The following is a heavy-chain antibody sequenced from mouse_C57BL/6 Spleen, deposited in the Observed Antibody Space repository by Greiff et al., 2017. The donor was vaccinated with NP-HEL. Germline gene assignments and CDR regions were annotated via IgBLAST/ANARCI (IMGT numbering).Heavy chain of an antibody. J-gene: IGHJ4*01. Sequence: QVQLQQSGAELVKPGASVKISCKASGYAFSSYWMNWVKQRPGKGLEWIGQIYPGDGDTNYNGKFKGKATLTADKSSSTAYMQLSSLTSEASAVYFCARWDLTGTKGITGAMDYWGQGTSVTVSS. CDR2: IYPGDGDT. CDR3: ARWDLTGTKGITGAMDY. CDR1: GYAFSSYW. D-gene: IGHD4-1*01. V-gene: IGHV1-80*01.